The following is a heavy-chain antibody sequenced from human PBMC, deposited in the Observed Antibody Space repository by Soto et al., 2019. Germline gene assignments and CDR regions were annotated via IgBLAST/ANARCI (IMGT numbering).Heavy chain of an antibody. D-gene: IGHD3-22*01. V-gene: IGHV3-23*01. Sequence: LRLSCAASGFTFSKYALTWVRQAPGKGLEWVSAISGSGESKYDADSVKGRFTISRDNSKNTLYLEMNSLRPEDTAMYYCAKTSGVIVVVTSFDHWGQGTLVTVSS. CDR2: ISGSGESK. CDR3: AKTSGVIVVVTSFDH. CDR1: GFTFSKYA. J-gene: IGHJ4*02.